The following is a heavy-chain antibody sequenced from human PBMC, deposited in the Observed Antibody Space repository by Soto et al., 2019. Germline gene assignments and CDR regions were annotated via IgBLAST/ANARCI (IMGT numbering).Heavy chain of an antibody. CDR2: ISYDGINK. CDR1: GVTFSTYA. Sequence: GGSVRLSCAASGVTFSTYAMHWVRQAPGKGLEWVAVISYDGINKYYADSVKGRFTISRDNPKNSLYLQMNSLSVEDTAVYYCARAGIASSGWYAAYLDAFDIWGQGTMVTVSS. V-gene: IGHV3-30-3*01. J-gene: IGHJ3*02. D-gene: IGHD6-19*01. CDR3: ARAGIASSGWYAAYLDAFDI.